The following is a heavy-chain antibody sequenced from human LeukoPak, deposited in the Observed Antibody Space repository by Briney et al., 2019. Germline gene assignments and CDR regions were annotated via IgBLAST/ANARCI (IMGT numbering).Heavy chain of an antibody. CDR1: GFTFSSYA. CDR2: ISGSGGST. Sequence: PGGSLRLSCAASGFTFSSYAMSWVRQAPGKGLEWVSAISGSGGSTYYADSVKGRFTISRDNSKNTLYLQMYSLRAEDTAVYHCAKDLDTVVVPAAMESWGQGTLVTVSS. J-gene: IGHJ4*02. D-gene: IGHD2-2*03. V-gene: IGHV3-23*01. CDR3: AKDLDTVVVPAAMES.